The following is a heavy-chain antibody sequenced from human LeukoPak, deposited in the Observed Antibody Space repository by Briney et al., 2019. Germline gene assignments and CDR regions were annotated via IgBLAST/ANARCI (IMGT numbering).Heavy chain of an antibody. CDR3: ARELSGYSGYDLNWFDP. CDR1: GGSFSGYY. V-gene: IGHV4-34*01. CDR2: INHSGST. Sequence: SETLSLTCAVYGGSFSGYYWSWIRQPPGKGLEWIGEINHSGSTNYNPSLKSRVTISVDTSKNQFSLKLSSVTAADTAVYYCARELSGYSGYDLNWFDPWGQGTLVTVSS. D-gene: IGHD5-12*01. J-gene: IGHJ5*02.